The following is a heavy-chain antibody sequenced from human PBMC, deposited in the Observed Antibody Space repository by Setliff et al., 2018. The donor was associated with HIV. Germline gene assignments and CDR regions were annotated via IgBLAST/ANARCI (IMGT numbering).Heavy chain of an antibody. J-gene: IGHJ4*02. D-gene: IGHD3-22*01. CDR2: IRSKAYGGTT. CDR3: TRTFFHSSGYYHNLQPFDY. Sequence: GGSLRLSCTASGFTFGDYAMSWVRQAPGKGLEWVGFIRSKAYGGTTEYAASVKGRFTISRDDSKSITYLQMNSLKTEDTAVYYCTRTFFHSSGYYHNLQPFDYWGQGTLVTVS. V-gene: IGHV3-49*04. CDR1: GFTFGDYA.